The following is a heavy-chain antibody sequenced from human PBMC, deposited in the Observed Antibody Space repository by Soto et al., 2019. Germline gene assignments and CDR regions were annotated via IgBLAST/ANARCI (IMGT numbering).Heavy chain of an antibody. CDR1: GFTFSSYW. V-gene: IGHV3-7*04. CDR3: ARSSPTIDY. Sequence: EVQLVESGGGLVQPGGSLRLSCAVSGFTFSSYWMSWARQAPGKGLEWVANIKQDGSEKYNVNSVKGRFTISRDNAKSSLYLQMNSLRVEDTAVYYSARSSPTIDYWGQGTLVTVSS. CDR2: IKQDGSEK. J-gene: IGHJ4*02. D-gene: IGHD6-13*01.